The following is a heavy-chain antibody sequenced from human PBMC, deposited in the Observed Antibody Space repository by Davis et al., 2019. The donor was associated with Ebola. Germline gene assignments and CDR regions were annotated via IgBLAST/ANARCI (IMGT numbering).Heavy chain of an antibody. V-gene: IGHV5-10-1*01. J-gene: IGHJ4*02. CDR2: IDPSDSYT. CDR1: GYSFTSYW. D-gene: IGHD1-26*01. CDR3: ARPRGGYSGYFDY. Sequence: GGSLRLSCKGSGYSFTSYWISWVRQMPGKGLEWMGRIDPSDSYTNYSPSFQGHVTISADKSISTAYLQWSSLKASDTAMYYCARPRGGYSGYFDYWGQGTLVTVSS.